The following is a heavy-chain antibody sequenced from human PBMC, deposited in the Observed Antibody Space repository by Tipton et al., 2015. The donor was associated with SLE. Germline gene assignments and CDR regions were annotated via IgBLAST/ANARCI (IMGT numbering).Heavy chain of an antibody. Sequence: TLSLTCTVSGGSISSGAHYWSWIRQSAGKGLEWIGRIYASGSTSGSANYNPSLKSRVTISVETSKNQFSLKLTSVTAADTAVYYCASARRDWDSYYDYYYYMDVWGKGTTVTVSS. CDR3: ASARRDWDSYYDYYYYMDV. V-gene: IGHV4-61*02. J-gene: IGHJ6*03. CDR2: IYASGSTSGSA. D-gene: IGHD3/OR15-3a*01. CDR1: GGSISSGAHY.